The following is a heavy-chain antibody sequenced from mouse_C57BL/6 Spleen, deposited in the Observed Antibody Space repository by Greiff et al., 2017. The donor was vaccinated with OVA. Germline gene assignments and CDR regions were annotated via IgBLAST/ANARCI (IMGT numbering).Heavy chain of an antibody. Sequence: QVQLQQSGPELVKPGASVKLSCKASGYTFTSYDINWVKQRPGQGLEWIGWIYPRDGSTKYNEKFKGKATLTVDTSSSTAYMELHSLTSEDSAVYFCARDYYGSRRYAMDYWGQGTSGTVSS. J-gene: IGHJ4*01. V-gene: IGHV1-85*01. CDR2: IYPRDGST. CDR3: ARDYYGSRRYAMDY. CDR1: GYTFTSYD. D-gene: IGHD1-1*01.